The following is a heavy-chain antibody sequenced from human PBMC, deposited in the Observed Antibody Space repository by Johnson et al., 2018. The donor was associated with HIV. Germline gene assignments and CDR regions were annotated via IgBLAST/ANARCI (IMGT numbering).Heavy chain of an antibody. D-gene: IGHD4-17*01. CDR2: ISGSGGST. CDR3: AKGYGDYEGNAFDI. V-gene: IGHV3-23*04. Sequence: VQLVESGGVVVQPGGSLRLSCAASGFTFSSYAMHWVRQAPGKGLEWVSAISGSGGSTYYADSVKGRFTISRDNSKNTLNLQMNSLRAEDTAVYYCAKGYGDYEGNAFDIWGQGTMVTVSS. CDR1: GFTFSSYA. J-gene: IGHJ3*02.